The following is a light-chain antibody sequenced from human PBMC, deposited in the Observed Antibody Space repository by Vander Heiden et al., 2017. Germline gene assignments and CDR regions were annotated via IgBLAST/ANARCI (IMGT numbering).Light chain of an antibody. CDR1: QSLSRNF. J-gene: IGKJ4*01. CDR3: QQDDKLPLT. Sequence: PGQRATLSCRASQSLSRNFLAWYQQKPGQSPRLLIYGASNRAAGIPDRFSGSGSGTAFTLTISRLEPEDFAVYFCQQDDKLPLTFGGGTKVDIK. V-gene: IGKV3-20*01. CDR2: GAS.